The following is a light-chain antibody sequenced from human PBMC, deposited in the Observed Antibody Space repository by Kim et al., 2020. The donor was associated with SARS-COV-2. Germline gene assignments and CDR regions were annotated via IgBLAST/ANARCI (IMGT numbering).Light chain of an antibody. J-gene: IGLJ2*01. CDR3: AAWDDSLNAVV. CDR1: SSNIGSHT. Sequence: GQRVTISCSGSSSNIGSHTVNWYQQLPGRAPKLLINENDQRPSGVPDRFAGSKSGTSASLAISGLQSENEADYYCAAWDDSLNAVVFGGGTQLTVL. V-gene: IGLV1-44*01. CDR2: END.